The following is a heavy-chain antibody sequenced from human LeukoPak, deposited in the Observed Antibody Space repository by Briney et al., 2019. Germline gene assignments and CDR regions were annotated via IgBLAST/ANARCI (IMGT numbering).Heavy chain of an antibody. CDR3: ARDEAAAGTDDAFDI. CDR1: GFTFSSYG. V-gene: IGHV3-30*02. CDR2: IRYDGSDK. J-gene: IGHJ3*02. D-gene: IGHD6-13*01. Sequence: PGGSLRLSCAASGFTFSSYGMHWVRQAPGKGLAWVAFIRYDGSDKYYADSVKGRFTISRDNSKNTLYLQMNSLRAEDTAVYYCARDEAAAGTDDAFDIWGQGTMVTVSS.